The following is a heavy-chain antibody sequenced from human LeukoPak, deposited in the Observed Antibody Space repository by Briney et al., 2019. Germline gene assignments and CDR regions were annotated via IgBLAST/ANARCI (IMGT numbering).Heavy chain of an antibody. CDR3: ARDSGYSSGWNLDY. J-gene: IGHJ4*02. CDR2: IWYDGSNK. D-gene: IGHD6-19*01. Sequence: GRSLRLSCAASGFPFSRYGMHWVRQAPGKALEWVAVIWYDGSNKYYADSVKGRFTISRDNSKNTLYLQMNSLRAEDTAVYYCARDSGYSSGWNLDYWGQGTLVTVSS. V-gene: IGHV3-33*01. CDR1: GFPFSRYG.